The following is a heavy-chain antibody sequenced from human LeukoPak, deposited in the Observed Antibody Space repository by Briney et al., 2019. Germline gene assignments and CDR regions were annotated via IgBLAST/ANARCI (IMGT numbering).Heavy chain of an antibody. J-gene: IGHJ4*02. D-gene: IGHD3-22*01. Sequence: GGSLRLSCAASGFTFSSYSMNWVRQAPGKGLEGVSYISSSSSTIYYADSVKGRFTISRDNAKNSLYLQMNSLRAEDTAVYYCARDSSSSDYYDSSGYFDYWGQGTLVTVSS. CDR2: ISSSSSTI. CDR1: GFTFSSYS. CDR3: ARDSSSSDYYDSSGYFDY. V-gene: IGHV3-48*04.